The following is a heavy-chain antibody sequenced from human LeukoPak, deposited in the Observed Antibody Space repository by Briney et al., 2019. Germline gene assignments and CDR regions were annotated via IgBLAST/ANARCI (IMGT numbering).Heavy chain of an antibody. V-gene: IGHV3-23*01. CDR1: GITLSNYG. D-gene: IGHD2-15*01. Sequence: GGSLRLSCAVSGITLSNYGMSWVRQAPGKGLEWVAGISGSGGRTNYADAVKGRFTISRDKAKNTLFLQMNSLRVEDTAVYFCAKRGVVIRVILVGFHKEAYYFDSWGQGALVTVSS. CDR2: ISGSGGRT. CDR3: AKRGVVIRVILVGFHKEAYYFDS. J-gene: IGHJ4*02.